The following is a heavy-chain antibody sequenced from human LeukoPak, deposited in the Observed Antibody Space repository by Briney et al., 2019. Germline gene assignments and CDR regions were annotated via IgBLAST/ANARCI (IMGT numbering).Heavy chain of an antibody. V-gene: IGHV3-20*04. CDR2: INWNGGST. J-gene: IGHJ4*02. CDR3: ARVGTRYYYDSSGYYRGYYFDY. CDR1: GFTFDDYG. Sequence: GGSLRLSCAVSGFTFDDYGMSWVRQAPGKGLEWVSGINWNGGSTGYADSVKGRFTISRDNAKNSLYLQMNSLRAEDTAVYYCARVGTRYYYDSSGYYRGYYFDYWGQGTLVTVSS. D-gene: IGHD3-22*01.